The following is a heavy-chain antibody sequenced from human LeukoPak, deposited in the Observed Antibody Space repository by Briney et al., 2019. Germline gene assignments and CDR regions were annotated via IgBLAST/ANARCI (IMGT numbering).Heavy chain of an antibody. CDR3: ARDRIVGAIYFDY. D-gene: IGHD1-26*01. J-gene: IGHJ4*02. Sequence: PSETLSLTCTVSGGSIGSYYWSWIRQPPGKGLEWIGYIYYNGSTNYNPSLKSRVTISVDTSKNQFSLKLSSVTAADTAVYYCARDRIVGAIYFDYWGQGTLVTVSS. CDR2: IYYNGST. CDR1: GGSIGSYY. V-gene: IGHV4-59*12.